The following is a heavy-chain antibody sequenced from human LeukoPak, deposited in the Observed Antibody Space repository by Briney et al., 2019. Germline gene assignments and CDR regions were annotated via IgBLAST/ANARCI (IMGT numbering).Heavy chain of an antibody. CDR1: GGSIHTSNYY. CDR2: IYHGGCT. Sequence: SETLSLTCTVSGGSIHTSNYYWGWIRQPPGKGLELIGNIYHGGCTYYTPSLRGRVTMSVDTSKNQFSLKLNSVTAADTAVYYCARTPPGPELHFWGQGILVTVSS. V-gene: IGHV4-39*07. D-gene: IGHD1-14*01. J-gene: IGHJ4*02. CDR3: ARTPPGPELHF.